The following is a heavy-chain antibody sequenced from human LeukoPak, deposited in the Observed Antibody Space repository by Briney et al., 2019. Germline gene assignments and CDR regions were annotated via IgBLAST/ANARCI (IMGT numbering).Heavy chain of an antibody. CDR1: GGTFSSYA. CDR3: ARDLTGAPPGY. J-gene: IGHJ4*02. CDR2: INPNSGGT. V-gene: IGHV1-2*02. Sequence: GASVKVSCKASGGTFSSYAISWVRQAPGQGLEWMGWINPNSGGTNYAQKFQGRVTMTRDTSISTAYMELSRLRSDDTAVYYCARDLTGAPPGYWGQGTLVTVSS. D-gene: IGHD3-9*01.